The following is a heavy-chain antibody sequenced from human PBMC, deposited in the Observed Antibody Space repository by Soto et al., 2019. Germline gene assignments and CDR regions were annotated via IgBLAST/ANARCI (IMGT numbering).Heavy chain of an antibody. CDR2: ISGSGGST. Sequence: EVQLLESGGGLVQPGGSLRLSCAASGFTFSSYAMSWVRQAPGKGLEWVSAISGSGGSTYYADSVKGRFTISRDNAKNTLYLQMNSLRAEDTDVYYCATAGRGGFDPWGQGTLVTVSS. J-gene: IGHJ5*02. D-gene: IGHD6-25*01. V-gene: IGHV3-23*01. CDR3: ATAGRGGFDP. CDR1: GFTFSSYA.